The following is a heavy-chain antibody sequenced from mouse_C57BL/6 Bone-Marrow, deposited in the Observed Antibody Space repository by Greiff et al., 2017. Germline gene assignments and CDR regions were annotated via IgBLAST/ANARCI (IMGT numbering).Heavy chain of an antibody. CDR1: GYTFTSYW. J-gene: IGHJ1*03. CDR3: ARWGYYYGSSEGYFDV. Sequence: QVQLQQPGAELVKPGASVKLSCKASGYTFTSYWMHWVKQRPGQGLEWIGMIHPNSGSTNYNEKFKSKATLTVDKPSSTAYMQLSSLTSEDSAVYYGARWGYYYGSSEGYFDVWGTGTTGTGSS. CDR2: IHPNSGST. D-gene: IGHD1-1*01. V-gene: IGHV1-64*01.